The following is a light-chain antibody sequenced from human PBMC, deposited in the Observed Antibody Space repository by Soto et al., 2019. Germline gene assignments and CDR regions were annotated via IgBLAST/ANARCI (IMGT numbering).Light chain of an antibody. Sequence: DIQMTQSPSTLSASVGDRVTITCLASQSISSWLAWYQQKPGKPPKLLIYDASSVESGVPSRFSGSGSGTEFTLTISSLQPDDFATYYCQQYNSYSSWTFGQGTKVDI. V-gene: IGKV1-5*01. CDR2: DAS. CDR1: QSISSW. J-gene: IGKJ1*01. CDR3: QQYNSYSSWT.